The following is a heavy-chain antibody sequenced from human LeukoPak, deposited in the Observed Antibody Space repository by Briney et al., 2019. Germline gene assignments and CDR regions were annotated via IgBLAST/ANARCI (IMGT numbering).Heavy chain of an antibody. V-gene: IGHV3-48*04. CDR3: ARDLSSMVRGVIL. D-gene: IGHD3-10*01. CDR1: GFTFSSYA. Sequence: GGSLRLSCAASGFTFSSYAMNWVRQAPGKGLEWVSYISSSSSTIYYADSVKGRFTTSRDNAKNSLYLQMNSLRAEDTAVYYCARDLSSMVRGVILWGQGTLVTVSS. CDR2: ISSSSSTI. J-gene: IGHJ4*02.